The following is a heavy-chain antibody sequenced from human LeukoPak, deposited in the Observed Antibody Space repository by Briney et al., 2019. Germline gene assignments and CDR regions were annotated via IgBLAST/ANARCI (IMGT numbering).Heavy chain of an antibody. CDR3: ARHDITTAGLDWFDP. CDR1: GYSISSGYY. V-gene: IGHV4-38-2*01. D-gene: IGHD1-20*01. Sequence: SETLSLTCAVSGYSISSGYYWGWIRQPPGKGLEWIGSIYHSGSTYYNPSLKSRVTISVDTSKNQFSLKLSSVTAADTAVYYCARHDITTAGLDWFDPWGQGTLVTVSS. J-gene: IGHJ5*02. CDR2: IYHSGST.